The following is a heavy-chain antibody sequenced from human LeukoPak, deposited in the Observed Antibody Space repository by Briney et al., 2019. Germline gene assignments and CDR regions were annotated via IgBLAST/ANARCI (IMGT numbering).Heavy chain of an antibody. CDR3: ARDHEAYCGGDCSIQH. Sequence: PGGSLRLSCAASGFTFSSYAMHWVRQAPGKGLEWVAVISYDGSNKYYADSVKGRFTISRDNSKNTLYLQMNSLRAEDTAVYYCARDHEAYCGGDCSIQHWGQGTLVTVSS. CDR2: ISYDGSNK. CDR1: GFTFSSYA. J-gene: IGHJ1*01. D-gene: IGHD2-21*02. V-gene: IGHV3-30*04.